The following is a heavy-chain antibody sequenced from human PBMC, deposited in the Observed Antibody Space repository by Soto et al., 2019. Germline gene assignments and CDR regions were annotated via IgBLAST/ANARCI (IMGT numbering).Heavy chain of an antibody. Sequence: EVQLLESGGGLVQPGGSLRLSCAASRFTFSSYAMSWVRQAPGKGMEWVSAISGRGGSTYYADSVKGRFTISRDNSKNTLYLQMNSLRAEDTAVYYCVKDPTGQQQLDCDPWGQGTLVTVSS. D-gene: IGHD6-13*01. CDR2: ISGRGGST. CDR3: VKDPTGQQQLDCDP. V-gene: IGHV3-23*01. CDR1: RFTFSSYA. J-gene: IGHJ5*02.